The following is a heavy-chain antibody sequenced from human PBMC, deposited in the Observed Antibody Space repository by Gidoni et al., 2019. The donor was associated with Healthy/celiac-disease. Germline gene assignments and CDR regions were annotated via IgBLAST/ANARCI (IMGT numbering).Heavy chain of an antibody. D-gene: IGHD6-13*01. CDR1: GYSFTSYW. J-gene: IGHJ3*02. V-gene: IGHV5-51*03. CDR2: IYPGDSDT. Sequence: EVQLVQSGAEVNKPGESLKISCKGSGYSFTSYWIGWVRQMSGKGLEWMGIIYPGDSDTRYSPSFQGQVTISADKSISTAYLQWSSLKASDTAMYYCARPRIAADDAFDIWGQGTMVTVSS. CDR3: ARPRIAADDAFDI.